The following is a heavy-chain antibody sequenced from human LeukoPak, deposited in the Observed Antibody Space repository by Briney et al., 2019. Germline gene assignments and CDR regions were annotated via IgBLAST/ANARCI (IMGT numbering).Heavy chain of an antibody. CDR2: IYYSGST. CDR1: GGSFSSGDYY. V-gene: IGHV4-39*01. D-gene: IGHD1-7*01. J-gene: IGHJ4*02. Sequence: PSETLSLTCAVSGGSFSSGDYYWGWIRQPPGKGLEWIGSIYYSGSTYYNPSLKSRVTISVDTSKNQFSLKLSSVTAADTAVYYCARRPNWNFEYYFDYWGQGTLVTVSS. CDR3: ARRPNWNFEYYFDY.